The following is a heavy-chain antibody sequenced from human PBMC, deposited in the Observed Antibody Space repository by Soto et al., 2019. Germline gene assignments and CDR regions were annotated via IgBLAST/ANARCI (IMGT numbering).Heavy chain of an antibody. CDR3: ARDSADCSGGSCYSNLGFDY. V-gene: IGHV4-31*03. CDR2: IYYSGST. D-gene: IGHD2-15*01. CDR1: GGSISSGGYY. J-gene: IGHJ4*02. Sequence: QVQLQESGPGLVKPSQTLSLTCTVSGGSISSGGYYWSWIRQHPGKGLEWIGYIYYSGSTYYNPSLKSRVTISVDPSKNQFSLKLSSVTGADTAVYYCARDSADCSGGSCYSNLGFDYWGQGTLVTVSS.